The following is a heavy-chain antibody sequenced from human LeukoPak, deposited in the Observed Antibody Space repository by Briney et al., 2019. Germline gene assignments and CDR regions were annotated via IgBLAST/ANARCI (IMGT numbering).Heavy chain of an antibody. CDR1: GASITSGAYH. V-gene: IGHV4-30-4*01. Sequence: SETLSLTCTVSGASITSGAYHWRWIRQPPGKGLEWIGYSGNTGNNPSLKSRVAISVDTSKNQMSLRLTSVTTADTAIYFCATYHAGRGGSGYWGQGTLVTVSS. CDR3: ATYHAGRGGSGY. CDR2: YSGNT. J-gene: IGHJ4*02. D-gene: IGHD2-8*01.